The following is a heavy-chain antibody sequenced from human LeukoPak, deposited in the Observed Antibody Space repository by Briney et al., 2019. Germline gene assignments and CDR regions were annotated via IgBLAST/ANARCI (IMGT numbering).Heavy chain of an antibody. D-gene: IGHD3-10*01. CDR3: ARSRLNYYGSANHDAFDI. CDR2: IYHSGST. Sequence: SETLSLTCAVSGGSISSGGYSRSWIRQPPGKGLEWIGYIYHSGSTYYNPSLKSRVTISVDRSKNQFSLKLSSVTAADTAVYYCARSRLNYYGSANHDAFDIWGQGTMVTVSS. V-gene: IGHV4-30-2*01. CDR1: GGSISSGGYS. J-gene: IGHJ3*02.